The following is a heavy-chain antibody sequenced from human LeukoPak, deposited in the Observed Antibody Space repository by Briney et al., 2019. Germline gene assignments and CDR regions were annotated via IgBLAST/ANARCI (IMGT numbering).Heavy chain of an antibody. CDR3: ARARQQLVGY. V-gene: IGHV4-34*01. D-gene: IGHD6-6*01. J-gene: IGHJ4*02. Sequence: SETLSLTCAVYGESFSDYYWSWIRQPPGKGLEWIGEINHSGSTYYNPSLKSRVTISVDRSKNQFSLKLSSVTAADTAVYYCARARQQLVGYWGQGTLVTVSS. CDR2: INHSGST. CDR1: GESFSDYY.